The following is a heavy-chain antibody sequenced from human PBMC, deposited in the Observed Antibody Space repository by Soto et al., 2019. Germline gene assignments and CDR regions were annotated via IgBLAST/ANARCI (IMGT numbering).Heavy chain of an antibody. J-gene: IGHJ6*02. CDR1: GDSVSSNSAA. Sequence: PSQTLSLTCVISGDSVSSNSAAWNWIRQSPSRGLEWLGRTYYRSKWYNDYAVSVKRRITINPDTSKNQFSLKLNSVTSEDTAVYYCGRVKGKGYYYCGMGVWGQGTTVTVS. CDR3: GRVKGKGYYYCGMGV. CDR2: TYYRSKWYN. V-gene: IGHV6-1*01.